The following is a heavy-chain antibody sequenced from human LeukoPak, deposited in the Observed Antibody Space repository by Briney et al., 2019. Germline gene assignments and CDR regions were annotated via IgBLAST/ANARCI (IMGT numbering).Heavy chain of an antibody. V-gene: IGHV1-46*01. CDR3: ARDSADYGDYDY. Sequence: ASVKGSCKASGDTFTSDFMHWVRQTPGQGLDWMGIINPSGGSTSYAQKFQGRVTMTRDTSTSTVYMELSSLRSEATAVYYCARDSADYGDYDYWGQGTLVTVSS. D-gene: IGHD4-17*01. CDR1: GDTFTSDF. CDR2: INPSGGST. J-gene: IGHJ4*02.